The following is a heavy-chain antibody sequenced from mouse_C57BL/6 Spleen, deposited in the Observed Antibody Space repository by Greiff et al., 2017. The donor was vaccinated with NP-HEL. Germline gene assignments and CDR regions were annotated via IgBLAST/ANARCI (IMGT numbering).Heavy chain of an antibody. CDR3: ARYYYGSSRYFDV. Sequence: EVKVVESGPGLAKPSQTLSLTCSVTGYSITSDYWNWIRKFPGNKLEYMGYISYSGSTYYNPSLKSRISITRDTSKNQYYLQLNSVTTEDTATYYCARYYYGSSRYFDVWGTGTTVTVSS. J-gene: IGHJ1*03. CDR1: GYSITSDY. D-gene: IGHD1-1*01. CDR2: ISYSGST. V-gene: IGHV3-8*01.